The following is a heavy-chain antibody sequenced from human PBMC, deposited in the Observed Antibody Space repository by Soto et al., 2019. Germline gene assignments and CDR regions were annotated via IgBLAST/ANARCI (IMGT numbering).Heavy chain of an antibody. Sequence: QVQLQQWGAGLLKPSETLSLTCAVYGGTFSGYYWSWIRQPPGKGLEWIGEINHSGSTNYNPSLKSRVTISVDTSKNQFALKLSSVTVADTAVSYCARAPRGDILTGYARRNWFDPWGQGTLVTVSS. CDR1: GGTFSGYY. D-gene: IGHD3-9*01. J-gene: IGHJ5*02. CDR2: INHSGST. CDR3: ARAPRGDILTGYARRNWFDP. V-gene: IGHV4-34*01.